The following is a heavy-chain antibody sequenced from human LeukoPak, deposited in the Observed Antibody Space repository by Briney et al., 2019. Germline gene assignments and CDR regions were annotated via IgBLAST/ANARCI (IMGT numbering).Heavy chain of an antibody. Sequence: GGSLRLSCAASGFSFSSYATSWVRQAPGKGLEWVSGISDSGGSTYYGDSVKGRFTISRDNSKNTLYLQMNSLRADDTAVYYCAKDTSIGRYCTNGVCSPFDYWGQGTLVTVSS. CDR2: ISDSGGST. V-gene: IGHV3-23*01. CDR1: GFSFSSYA. J-gene: IGHJ4*02. CDR3: AKDTSIGRYCTNGVCSPFDY. D-gene: IGHD2-8*01.